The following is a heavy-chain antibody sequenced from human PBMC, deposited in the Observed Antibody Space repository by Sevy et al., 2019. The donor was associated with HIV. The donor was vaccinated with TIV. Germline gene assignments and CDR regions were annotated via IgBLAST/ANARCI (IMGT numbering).Heavy chain of an antibody. CDR3: ARDSTTRPRVLEY. V-gene: IGHV4-59*01. J-gene: IGHJ4*02. CDR2: IYLTGNT. CDR1: GGSISSYF. Sequence: SETLSLTCSVSGGSISSYFWTWVRQSPGKGLEWIVNIYLTGNTDYSPSLKSRFTLSLVTSKSQFSLTLKSLTAADTVIYFCARDSTTRPRVLEYWGQGTLVTVSS. D-gene: IGHD1-1*01.